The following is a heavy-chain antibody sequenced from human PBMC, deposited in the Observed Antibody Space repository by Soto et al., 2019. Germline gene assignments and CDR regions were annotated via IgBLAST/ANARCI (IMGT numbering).Heavy chain of an antibody. V-gene: IGHV4-39*01. Sequence: SETLSLTCTVSGGSISSSNYYWGWIRQPPGKGLEWIGSLYYSGGTYYNPSLKSRVMISVDTSKNQFSMKLTSVTASDTAVYYCARSYYDSTGFAVDPWGQGTLVTVSS. CDR1: GGSISSSNYY. D-gene: IGHD3-22*01. CDR2: LYYSGGT. J-gene: IGHJ5*02. CDR3: ARSYYDSTGFAVDP.